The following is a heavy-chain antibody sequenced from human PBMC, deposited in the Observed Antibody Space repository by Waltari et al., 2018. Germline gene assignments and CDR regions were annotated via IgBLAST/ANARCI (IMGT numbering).Heavy chain of an antibody. CDR1: GGSIRSSSYY. Sequence: QLQLQESGQGLVKPSEPLSLTCNVSGGSIRSSSYYWGGIRQPPGKGLEWIGSIYYSGSTYYNPSLKSRVTISVDTSKNQFSLKLSSVTAADTAVYYCANCNWFDPWGQGTLVTVSS. CDR2: IYYSGST. V-gene: IGHV4-39*07. CDR3: ANCNWFDP. J-gene: IGHJ5*02.